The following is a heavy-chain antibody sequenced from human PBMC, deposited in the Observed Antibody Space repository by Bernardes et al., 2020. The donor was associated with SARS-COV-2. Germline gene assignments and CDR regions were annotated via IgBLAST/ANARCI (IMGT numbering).Heavy chain of an antibody. Sequence: SLILSCAASGFTFSSYGMHWVRQAPGKGLEWVAVIWYDGSNKYYADSVKGRFTISRDNSKNTLYLQMNSLRAEDTAVYYCAREGVGATYYFDYWGQGTLITVSS. J-gene: IGHJ4*02. CDR1: GFTFSSYG. V-gene: IGHV3-33*01. D-gene: IGHD1-26*01. CDR2: IWYDGSNK. CDR3: AREGVGATYYFDY.